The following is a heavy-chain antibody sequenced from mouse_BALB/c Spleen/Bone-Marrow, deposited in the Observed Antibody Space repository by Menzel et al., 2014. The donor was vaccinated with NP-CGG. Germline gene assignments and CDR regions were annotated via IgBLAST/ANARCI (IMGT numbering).Heavy chain of an antibody. CDR3: ASYCSGCYALDY. Sequence: VQLQESGPELVKPGASVKMSCKGSGYTFTNYSMHWVKQSHAKSLEWIGVISTYTGNTNYNQKFKGKATMTVDKSSSTASMELARLTLEGSAFYYCASYCSGCYALDYWGQGTSVTVSS. CDR1: GYTFTNYS. D-gene: IGHD1-1*01. J-gene: IGHJ4*01. CDR2: ISTYTGNT. V-gene: IGHV1S137*01.